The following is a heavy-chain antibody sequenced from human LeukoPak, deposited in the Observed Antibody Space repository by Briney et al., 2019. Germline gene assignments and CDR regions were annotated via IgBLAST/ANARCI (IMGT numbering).Heavy chain of an antibody. V-gene: IGHV3-30*01. J-gene: IGHJ6*03. CDR1: GFTFSNYE. Sequence: QPGGSLRLSCAASGFTFSNYEMHWVRQAPGKGLEWVGVISYDGSKKNYADSVKGRFTISRDSSKNTLYLQMNSLRGEDTAVYYCARAPWELTDYYYMDVWGKGTTVTVPS. D-gene: IGHD1-26*01. CDR2: ISYDGSKK. CDR3: ARAPWELTDYYYMDV.